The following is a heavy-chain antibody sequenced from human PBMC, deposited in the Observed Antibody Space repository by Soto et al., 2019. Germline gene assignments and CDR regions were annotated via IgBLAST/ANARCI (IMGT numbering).Heavy chain of an antibody. J-gene: IGHJ6*02. CDR3: ARYGAAAGTAKYYYYGMDV. CDR2: IYYSGST. Sequence: SETLSLTYTVSGGSISSYYWSWIRQPPGKGLEWIGYIYYSGSTNYNPSLKSRVTISVDTSKNQFSLKLSSVTAADTAVYYCARYGAAAGTAKYYYYGMDVWGQGTTVTVSS. CDR1: GGSISSYY. D-gene: IGHD6-13*01. V-gene: IGHV4-59*08.